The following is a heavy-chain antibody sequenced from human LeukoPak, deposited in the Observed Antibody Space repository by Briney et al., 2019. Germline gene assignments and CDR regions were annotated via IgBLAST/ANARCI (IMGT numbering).Heavy chain of an antibody. Sequence: GGSLRLSCAASGFTFSNAWMSWVRQAPGKGLEWVSYISSSGSTIYYVDSVKGRFTISRDNAKNSLYLQMNSLRAEDTAVYYCARDLGYSSGPNYWGQGTRVTVSS. CDR2: ISSSGSTI. D-gene: IGHD6-19*01. CDR1: GFTFSNAW. J-gene: IGHJ4*02. V-gene: IGHV3-11*04. CDR3: ARDLGYSSGPNY.